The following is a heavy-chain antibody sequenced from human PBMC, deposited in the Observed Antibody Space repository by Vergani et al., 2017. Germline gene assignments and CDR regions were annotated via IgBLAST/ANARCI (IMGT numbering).Heavy chain of an antibody. Sequence: QVQLQQWGAGLLKPSETLSLTCAVYGGSFSGYYWSWIRQPPGKGLEWIGEINHSGSTNYNPSLKSRVTILVDTSKNQFSLKLSSVTAADTAVYYCARGNYYDFWSGYYPDDAFDIWGQGTMVTVSS. V-gene: IGHV4-34*01. CDR2: INHSGST. CDR1: GGSFSGYY. J-gene: IGHJ3*02. CDR3: ARGNYYDFWSGYYPDDAFDI. D-gene: IGHD3-3*01.